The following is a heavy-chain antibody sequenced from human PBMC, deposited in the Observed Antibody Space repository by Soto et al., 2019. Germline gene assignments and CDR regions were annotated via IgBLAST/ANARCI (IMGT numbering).Heavy chain of an antibody. CDR1: GFTFSSYA. D-gene: IGHD4-4*01. Sequence: EVQLLESGGGLVQPGGSLRLSCAASGFTFSSYAMSWVRQAPGKGLEWVSAISGSGGSTYYADSVKGRFTLSRDNSKNPLYMQRNSLRAEDTAVYYCAKIQSTVKGVGCDYWGQGTLVTVSS. CDR3: AKIQSTVKGVGCDY. J-gene: IGHJ4*02. CDR2: ISGSGGST. V-gene: IGHV3-23*01.